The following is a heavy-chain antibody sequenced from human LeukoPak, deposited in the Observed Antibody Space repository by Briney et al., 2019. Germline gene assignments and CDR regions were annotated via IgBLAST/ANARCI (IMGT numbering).Heavy chain of an antibody. V-gene: IGHV1-69*04. D-gene: IGHD1-26*01. J-gene: IGHJ6*02. CDR1: GGTFSSYA. Sequence: SVKVSCKASGGTFSSYAISWVRQAPGQGLEWMGRIIPILGIANYAQKFQGRVAITADKSTSTAYMELSSLRSEDAAVYYCARSGSYYYYYGMDVWGQGTTVTVSS. CDR3: ARSGSYYYYYGMDV. CDR2: IIPILGIA.